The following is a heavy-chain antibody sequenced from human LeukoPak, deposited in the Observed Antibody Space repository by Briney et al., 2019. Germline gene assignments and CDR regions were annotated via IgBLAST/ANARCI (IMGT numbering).Heavy chain of an antibody. Sequence: SVTVSCKASGGTFSSYAISWVRHAPGQGLEWMGRIIPILGIANYAQKFQGRVTITADKSTSTAYMELSSLRSEDTAVYYCARERRSVSGRDFDYWGQGTLVTVSS. V-gene: IGHV1-69*10. CDR1: GGTFSSYA. J-gene: IGHJ4*02. D-gene: IGHD3-10*01. CDR3: ARERRSVSGRDFDY. CDR2: IIPILGIA.